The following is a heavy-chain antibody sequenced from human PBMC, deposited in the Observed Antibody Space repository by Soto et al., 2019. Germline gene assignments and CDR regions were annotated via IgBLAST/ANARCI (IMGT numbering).Heavy chain of an antibody. CDR2: FYYSGST. CDR1: GGSVSSSRYY. V-gene: IGHV4-39*01. J-gene: IGHJ5*02. Sequence: QLQLQQSGPGLVKPSETLSLTCNVSGGSVSSSRYYWGWIRQPPGKGLEWIGSFYYSGSTYYNPSLKSRVTMSIDTSKNQFSLKLSSVTAADTAVYYCARQDDFWSGSGWFDPWGQGTLVTVSS. D-gene: IGHD3-3*01. CDR3: ARQDDFWSGSGWFDP.